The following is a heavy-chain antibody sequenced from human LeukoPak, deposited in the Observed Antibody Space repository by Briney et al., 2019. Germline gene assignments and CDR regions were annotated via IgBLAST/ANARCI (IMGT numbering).Heavy chain of an antibody. CDR2: IKQDGSEK. CDR1: GFTFSSYW. Sequence: PEGSLRLSCAASGFTFSSYWMSWVRQAPGKGLEWVANIKQDGSEKYYVDSVKGRFTISRDNAKNSLYLQMNSLRAEDTAVYYCARGGTLTMSSWYFDLWGRGTLVTVSS. CDR3: ARGGTLTMSSWYFDL. J-gene: IGHJ2*01. V-gene: IGHV3-7*04. D-gene: IGHD4/OR15-4a*01.